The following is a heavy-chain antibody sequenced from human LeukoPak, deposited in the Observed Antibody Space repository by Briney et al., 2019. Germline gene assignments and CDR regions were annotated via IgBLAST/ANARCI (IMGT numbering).Heavy chain of an antibody. V-gene: IGHV3-43D*03. Sequence: GGSLRLSCAASGFTFDDYAMHWVRQAPGKGLEWVSLISWDGGSTYYADSVKGRFTISRDNSKNSLYLQMNSLRAEDTALYYCAKPYSSSWYDSEYFQHWGQGTLVTVSS. CDR2: ISWDGGST. CDR3: AKPYSSSWYDSEYFQH. J-gene: IGHJ1*01. CDR1: GFTFDDYA. D-gene: IGHD6-13*01.